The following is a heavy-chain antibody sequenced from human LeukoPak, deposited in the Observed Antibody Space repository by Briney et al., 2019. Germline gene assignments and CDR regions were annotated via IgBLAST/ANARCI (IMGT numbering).Heavy chain of an antibody. V-gene: IGHV3-23*01. Sequence: GGSLRLSCAASGFFFSDSAMAWVRQAPGKGLEWVSTTTGRGDNTHYADSVEGRFTFSRDNSKNTLYLQMNSLGVDDTAVYYCAKEPHRGYCSGGSCYSHLDYWGQGTLVTVSS. D-gene: IGHD2-15*01. CDR2: TTGRGDNT. CDR3: AKEPHRGYCSGGSCYSHLDY. CDR1: GFFFSDSA. J-gene: IGHJ4*02.